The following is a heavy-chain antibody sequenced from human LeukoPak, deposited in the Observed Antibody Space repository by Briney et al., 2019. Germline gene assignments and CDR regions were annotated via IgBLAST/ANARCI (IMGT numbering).Heavy chain of an antibody. J-gene: IGHJ4*02. CDR1: GYTFTSYG. V-gene: IGHV1-18*01. Sequence: GASVKVSCKASGYTFTSYGISWVRQAPGQGLEWMGWISAYNGNTNYAQKLQGRDAMTTDTSTSTAYMELRSLRSDDTAVYYCARDAPHLSIAGSPFDYWGQGTLVTVSS. CDR3: ARDAPHLSIAGSPFDY. CDR2: ISAYNGNT. D-gene: IGHD6-13*01.